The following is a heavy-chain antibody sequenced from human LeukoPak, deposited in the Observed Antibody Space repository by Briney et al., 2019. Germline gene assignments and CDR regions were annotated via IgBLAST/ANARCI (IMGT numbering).Heavy chain of an antibody. J-gene: IGHJ4*02. V-gene: IGHV4-59*01. CDR3: AGGTYYYFDY. Sequence: SETLSLTCTVSGGSISSYYWSWIRQPPGKGVEWIGYVYYSGSAHYNPSLKSRVTISVDTSKNQFSLKVSSVTAADTAIYYCAGGTYYYFDYWGQGTLVTDSS. CDR1: GGSISSYY. CDR2: VYYSGSA. D-gene: IGHD1-26*01.